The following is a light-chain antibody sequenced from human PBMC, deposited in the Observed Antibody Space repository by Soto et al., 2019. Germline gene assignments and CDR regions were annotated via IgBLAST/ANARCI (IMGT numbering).Light chain of an antibody. V-gene: IGLV2-8*01. CDR1: RSDVGGYKY. Sequence: SALTQPPSASGSPGQSVTISCTGTRSDVGGYKYVSWHQQHAGKAPKLIIYEVNKRPSGVPDRFSGSKSGNTASLTVSGLQAEDEADYYCCSYAGGTYFEVFGTGTNLTVL. CDR3: CSYAGGTYFEV. J-gene: IGLJ1*01. CDR2: EVN.